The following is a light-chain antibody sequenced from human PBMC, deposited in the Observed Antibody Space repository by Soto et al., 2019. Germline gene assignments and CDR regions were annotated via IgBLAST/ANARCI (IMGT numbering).Light chain of an antibody. V-gene: IGKV3-11*01. J-gene: IGKJ4*01. CDR1: QSVSSY. CDR3: QQRSNWPPGLT. CDR2: DAS. Sequence: ETVLTQSPATLSLSPGERATLSCRASQSVSSYLAWYQQKPGQAPRLLIYDASNRATGIPARFSGSGSGTDFTLTISSLEPEDLAVYYCQQRSNWPPGLTFGGGTKVDIK.